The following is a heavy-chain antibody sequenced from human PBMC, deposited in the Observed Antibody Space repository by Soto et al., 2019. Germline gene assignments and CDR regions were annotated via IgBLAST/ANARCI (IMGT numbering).Heavy chain of an antibody. J-gene: IGHJ6*02. CDR1: GFTFSSYA. CDR3: AKESDPVHSGYYALYYGMDV. D-gene: IGHD3-22*01. CDR2: IRGSGGST. V-gene: IGHV3-23*01. Sequence: GGSLRLSCAASGFTFSSYAMSWVRQAPGKVREWVSAIRGSGGSTYYTDSVKGRFTISRDNSKNTLYLQMNSLRAEDTAVYYCAKESDPVHSGYYALYYGMDVWGQGTTVTVSS.